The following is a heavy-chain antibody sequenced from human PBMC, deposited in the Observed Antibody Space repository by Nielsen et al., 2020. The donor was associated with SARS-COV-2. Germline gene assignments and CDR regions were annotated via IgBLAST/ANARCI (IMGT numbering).Heavy chain of an antibody. Sequence: GESLKISCHGSGYSFTNYYIAWVRQMPGKGLEWMGLLFPGDSGTRYSPSFEGRVTMSVDRSRNTAYLQWNSLEASDTAMYYCARRGLDFWGQGTLVTVSS. CDR3: ARRGLDF. J-gene: IGHJ4*02. CDR1: GYSFTNYY. V-gene: IGHV5-51*01. CDR2: LFPGDSGT.